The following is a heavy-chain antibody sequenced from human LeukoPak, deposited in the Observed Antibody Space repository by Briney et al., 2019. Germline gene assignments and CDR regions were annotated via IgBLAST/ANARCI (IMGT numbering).Heavy chain of an antibody. Sequence: GGSLRLSCAASGFTFSRYAMTWVRQAPGKGLEWVAVISYDGSNHYYADSVTGRFTISRDNSKNTLYLQMNSLRPEDTAVYYCARAILVITHLDYWGQGTLVTVSS. CDR1: GFTFSRYA. D-gene: IGHD3-22*01. J-gene: IGHJ4*02. V-gene: IGHV3-30-3*01. CDR2: ISYDGSNH. CDR3: ARAILVITHLDY.